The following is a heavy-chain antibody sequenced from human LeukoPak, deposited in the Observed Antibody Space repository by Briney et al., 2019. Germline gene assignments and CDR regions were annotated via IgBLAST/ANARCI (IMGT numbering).Heavy chain of an antibody. CDR3: ARGIYFDY. V-gene: IGHV4-61*09. Sequence: PSQTLSLACTVSGGSISSGSYYWSWIRQPAGKGLEWIGHFFTSGSTNYNTSLKSRVTISIDTSKNQFSLKLSSVTAADTAVYYCARGIYFDYWGQGTLVTVSS. J-gene: IGHJ4*02. CDR2: FFTSGST. CDR1: GGSISSGSYY.